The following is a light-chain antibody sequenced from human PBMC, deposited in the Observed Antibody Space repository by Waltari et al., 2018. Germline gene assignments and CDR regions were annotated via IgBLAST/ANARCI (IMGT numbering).Light chain of an antibody. Sequence: SYVLTQPPSVSVAPGEPARITCGGHNIESKSVHWYRQRPGQAPVVVISYDNDRAAGIPERFSGSNSGNTATLTISRVEAGDEADYYCQVWDANTDPGVFGTGTEVTVL. CDR1: NIESKS. V-gene: IGLV3-21*01. J-gene: IGLJ1*01. CDR2: YDN. CDR3: QVWDANTDPGV.